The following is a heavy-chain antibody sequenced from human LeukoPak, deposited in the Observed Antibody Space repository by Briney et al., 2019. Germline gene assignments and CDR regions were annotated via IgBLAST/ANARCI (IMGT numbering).Heavy chain of an antibody. CDR3: ARQLGATSRDY. V-gene: IGHV1-2*02. CDR1: GYTFTSYY. J-gene: IGHJ4*02. D-gene: IGHD1-26*01. Sequence: GASVKVSCKASGYTFTSYYMRWVRQAPGQGLEWMGWIIPNSGATNYAQNLQGRVTMTRDTSISTAYMELKRLTSDDTAVYYCARQLGATSRDYWGQGTLVTVSS. CDR2: IIPNSGAT.